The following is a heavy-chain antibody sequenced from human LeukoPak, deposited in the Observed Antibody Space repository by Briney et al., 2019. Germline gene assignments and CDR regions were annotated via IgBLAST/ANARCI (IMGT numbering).Heavy chain of an antibody. D-gene: IGHD3-3*01. V-gene: IGHV4-34*01. Sequence: KPGGSLRLSCAASGFTFSSYAMSWVRQPPGKGLEWIGEINHSGSTNYNPSLKSRVTISVDTSKNQFSLKLSSVTAADTAVYYCARVHYDFWSGYPTYAFDIWGQGTMVTVSS. CDR1: GFTFSSYA. CDR2: INHSGST. CDR3: ARVHYDFWSGYPTYAFDI. J-gene: IGHJ3*02.